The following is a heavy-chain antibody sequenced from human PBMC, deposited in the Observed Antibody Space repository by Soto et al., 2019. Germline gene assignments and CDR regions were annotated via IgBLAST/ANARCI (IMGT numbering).Heavy chain of an antibody. Sequence: GASVKVSCKASGYTFTSSYIHWVRQAPGQGFEWMGIINPSGGGTSYSQKLQGRVTLTRDTSTRTIYMELNSLRSEDTAVYYCARGPGASGLDVWGQGTTVTVSS. D-gene: IGHD2-8*02. J-gene: IGHJ6*02. CDR3: ARGPGASGLDV. V-gene: IGHV1-46*01. CDR1: GYTFTSSY. CDR2: INPSGGGT.